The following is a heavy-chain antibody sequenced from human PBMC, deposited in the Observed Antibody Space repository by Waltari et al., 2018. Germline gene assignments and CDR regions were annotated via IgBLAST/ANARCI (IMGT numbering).Heavy chain of an antibody. Sequence: EVQLVESGGGLVQPGGSLRLSCAASGFTFSSYAMSWVRQAPGKGLEWVSAISGSGGSTYYADSVKGRFTISRDNSKNTLYLQMNSLRAEDTAVYYCAKRGAWYSSGPYYFDYWGQGTLVTVSS. CDR3: AKRGAWYSSGPYYFDY. D-gene: IGHD6-19*01. CDR2: ISGSGGST. J-gene: IGHJ4*02. CDR1: GFTFSSYA. V-gene: IGHV3-23*04.